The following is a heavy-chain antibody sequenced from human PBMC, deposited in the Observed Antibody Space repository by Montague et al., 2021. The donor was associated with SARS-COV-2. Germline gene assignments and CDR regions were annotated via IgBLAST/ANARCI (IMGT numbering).Heavy chain of an antibody. Sequence: SETLSLTCTVSGGSISSNYWSWIRQPPGKGLEWIGYIYYSGSTNYNPSLKSRVTISVDTSKSQFSLKLSSVTAADTPVYYCARVRYYGSGTSLGMDVWGQGTTVTVSS. CDR1: GGSISSNY. CDR3: ARVRYYGSGTSLGMDV. D-gene: IGHD3-10*01. CDR2: IYYSGST. J-gene: IGHJ6*02. V-gene: IGHV4-59*12.